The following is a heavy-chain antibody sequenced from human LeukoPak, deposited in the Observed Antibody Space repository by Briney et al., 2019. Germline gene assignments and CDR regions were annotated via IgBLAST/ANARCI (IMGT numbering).Heavy chain of an antibody. CDR3: ASLHDYGNPNWLDP. J-gene: IGHJ5*02. CDR1: GFTFSDYY. Sequence: SGGSLRLSCAASGFTFSDYYMSWIRQAPGKGLEWGSYISSSGDNKNYAESVKGRFTISRDNAKNSLYLQMNSLRAEDTAVYYCASLHDYGNPNWLDPWGQGTLVTVSS. V-gene: IGHV3-11*01. CDR2: ISSSGDNK. D-gene: IGHD4-11*01.